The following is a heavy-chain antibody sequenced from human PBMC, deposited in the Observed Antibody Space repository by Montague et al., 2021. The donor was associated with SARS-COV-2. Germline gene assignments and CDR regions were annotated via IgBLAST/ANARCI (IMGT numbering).Heavy chain of an antibody. CDR1: GYSISSGYY. D-gene: IGHD3-10*01. V-gene: IGHV4-38-2*01. J-gene: IGHJ4*02. CDR2: IYHSGGT. CDR3: ARWYYGSGSYPH. Sequence: SETLSLTCSVSGYSISSGYYWGWIRQPPGKGLEWIGNIYHSGGTXXSPXRESRVTVSVDTSKNQFSLRLSSVTAADTAVYYCARWYYGSGSYPHWGQGTLVTVSS.